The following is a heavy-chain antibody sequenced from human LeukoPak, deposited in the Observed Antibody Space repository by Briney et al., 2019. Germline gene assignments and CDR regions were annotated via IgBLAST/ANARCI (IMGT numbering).Heavy chain of an antibody. J-gene: IGHJ5*02. D-gene: IGHD2-2*01. CDR1: GFTFSSYS. Sequence: PGGSLRLSRAASGFTFSSYSMSWVRQAPGKGLEWVSSITFGSTYIYYADSVKGRFTISRDNAKNSLYLQLNSLRAEDTAVYYCARAVGHCSTTSCYAWLDPWGQGTLVTVSS. CDR2: ITFGSTYI. V-gene: IGHV3-21*01. CDR3: ARAVGHCSTTSCYAWLDP.